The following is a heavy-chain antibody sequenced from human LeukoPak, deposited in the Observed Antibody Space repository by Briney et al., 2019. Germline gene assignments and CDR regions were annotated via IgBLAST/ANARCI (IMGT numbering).Heavy chain of an antibody. D-gene: IGHD1-26*01. V-gene: IGHV3-9*03. J-gene: IGHJ3*02. CDR2: ISWNSGSI. CDR1: GFTFADYA. Sequence: PGGSLRLSCAAPGFTFADYAMHWVRQAPGEGLEWVSGISWNSGSIGYADSVKGRFTISRDNAKNSLYLQMNSLRAEDMALYYCAKGTSGSQTEAFDIWGQGTMVTVSS. CDR3: AKGTSGSQTEAFDI.